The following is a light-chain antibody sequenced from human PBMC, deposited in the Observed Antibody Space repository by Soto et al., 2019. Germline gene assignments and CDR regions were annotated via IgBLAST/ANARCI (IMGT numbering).Light chain of an antibody. CDR1: QSVLYSSNNKNY. J-gene: IGKJ5*01. CDR3: QQYYSTPPT. CDR2: WAS. Sequence: DIVMTQSPDSLAVSLGERATINCKSSQSVLYSSNNKNYLAWYQQKPGQPPKLLIYWASTRESGVPDRFSGSGSGTDFTLTISSLQAEDVAVYYCQQYYSTPPTFGQGTRLEN. V-gene: IGKV4-1*01.